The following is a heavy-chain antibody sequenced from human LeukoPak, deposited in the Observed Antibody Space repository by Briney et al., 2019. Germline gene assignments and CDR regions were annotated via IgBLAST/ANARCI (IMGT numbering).Heavy chain of an antibody. Sequence: GGSLRLSCAASGFTFSSYAMSWVRQAPGKGLEWVSAISGSGGGTYYADSVKGRFTISRDNSKNTLYLQMNSLRAEDTAVYYCAASRSSGWYYGAFDIWGQGTMVTVSS. CDR2: ISGSGGGT. J-gene: IGHJ3*02. V-gene: IGHV3-23*01. D-gene: IGHD6-19*01. CDR3: AASRSSGWYYGAFDI. CDR1: GFTFSSYA.